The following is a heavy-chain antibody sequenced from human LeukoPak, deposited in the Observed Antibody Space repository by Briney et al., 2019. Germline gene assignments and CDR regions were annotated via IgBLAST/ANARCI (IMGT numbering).Heavy chain of an antibody. Sequence: TLSLTCTVSGGSISSYYWSWIRQPPGKGLEWLALIYWDDDKRYSPSLKSRLTITKDTSKNQVVLTMTNMDPVDTATYYCAHAPPVYGDYSYFDYWGQGTLVTVSS. CDR2: IYWDDDK. V-gene: IGHV2-5*08. D-gene: IGHD4-17*01. CDR1: GGSISSYYW. CDR3: AHAPPVYGDYSYFDY. J-gene: IGHJ4*02.